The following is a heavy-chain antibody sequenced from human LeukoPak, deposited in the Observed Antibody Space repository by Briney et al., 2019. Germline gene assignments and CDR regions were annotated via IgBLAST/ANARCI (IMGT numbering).Heavy chain of an antibody. CDR1: GFTFSSYA. Sequence: GGSLRLSCSASGFTFSSYAMHWVRQAPGKGLEYVSAISSNGGSTYYADSVKGRFTTSRDNSKNTLYLQMSSLRAEDTAVYYCVHGYSSGWYWFDPWGQGTLVTVSS. D-gene: IGHD6-19*01. CDR2: ISSNGGST. J-gene: IGHJ5*02. CDR3: VHGYSSGWYWFDP. V-gene: IGHV3-64D*09.